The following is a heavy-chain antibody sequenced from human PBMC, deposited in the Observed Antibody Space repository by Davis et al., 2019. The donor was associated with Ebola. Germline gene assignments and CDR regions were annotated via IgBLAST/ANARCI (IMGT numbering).Heavy chain of an antibody. CDR3: ATVSTMTGNDFDI. V-gene: IGHV3-11*01. J-gene: IGHJ3*02. CDR2: IGSRITTI. D-gene: IGHD5/OR15-5a*01. CDR1: GFTFGDYY. Sequence: GGSLRLSCAASGFTFGDYYMTWIRQAPGKGLEWVAYIGSRITTIYYADSVQGRFTISRDNAKNSLYLQMRSLRSEDTAVYYCATVSTMTGNDFDIWGQGTMVIVS.